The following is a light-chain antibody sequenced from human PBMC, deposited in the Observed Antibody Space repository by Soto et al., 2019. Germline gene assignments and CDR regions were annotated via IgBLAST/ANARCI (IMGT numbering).Light chain of an antibody. V-gene: IGKV3-15*01. CDR2: ATS. CDR3: QYYNNWPPSIT. J-gene: IGKJ5*01. Sequence: EIVMTQSPATLSVSPGERVTLSCRASQFISNSLAWYQQSPGQAPRLLIYATSTRATGIPPRFSGSGSGTEFTLTISSLQSEDFAFYYCQYYNNWPPSITFGQGTRLEIK. CDR1: QFISNS.